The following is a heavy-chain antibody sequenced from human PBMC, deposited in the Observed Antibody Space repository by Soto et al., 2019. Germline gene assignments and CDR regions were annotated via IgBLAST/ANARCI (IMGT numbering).Heavy chain of an antibody. CDR1: GYTFTSYS. CDR3: VVDYRSSFGH. J-gene: IGHJ4*02. Sequence: QVQLVQSGAEVKKPGASVKVSCEASGYTFTSYSVNWVRQATGQGLEWMGWMNPNSGNTGYAQKFQGRVTMTRSTSISTAYTELSSLRSEDTAVYYCVVDYRSSFGHWGPGTLVTDSS. D-gene: IGHD6-19*01. CDR2: MNPNSGNT. V-gene: IGHV1-8*01.